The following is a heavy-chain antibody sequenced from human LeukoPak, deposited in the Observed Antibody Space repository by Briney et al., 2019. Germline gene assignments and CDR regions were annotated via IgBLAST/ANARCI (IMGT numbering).Heavy chain of an antibody. Sequence: GASVKFSCKASGYTFTGYYMYWGRQAPGQGLEWMGWINPNSGAIHYAQKFQGRVTMTRDTSIRTAYMELSRLTSDDTAVYYCATDDSSGFYLGAVNYWGQGTRVTVSS. V-gene: IGHV1-2*02. CDR2: INPNSGAI. D-gene: IGHD3-22*01. J-gene: IGHJ4*02. CDR1: GYTFTGYY. CDR3: ATDDSSGFYLGAVNY.